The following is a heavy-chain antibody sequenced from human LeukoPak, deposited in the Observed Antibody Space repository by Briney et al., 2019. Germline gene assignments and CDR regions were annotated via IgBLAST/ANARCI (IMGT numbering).Heavy chain of an antibody. D-gene: IGHD4-23*01. CDR3: ATDSEGGNSPLDY. J-gene: IGHJ4*02. CDR1: GYTLTELS. Sequence: ASVKVPCKVSGYTLTELSIHWVRQAPGKGLEWMGGFDPEDAETIYAQKFQGRVSMTEDTSTDTAYMELSSLRSEDTAVYYCATDSEGGNSPLDYWGQGSLVTVSS. CDR2: FDPEDAET. V-gene: IGHV1-24*01.